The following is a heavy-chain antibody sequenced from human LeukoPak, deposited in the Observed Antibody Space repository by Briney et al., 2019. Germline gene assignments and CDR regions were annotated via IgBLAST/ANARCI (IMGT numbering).Heavy chain of an antibody. J-gene: IGHJ3*02. Sequence: PGGSLRLSCAASGFTFSSYAMSWVRQAPGKGLEWIGEINHSGSTNYNPSLKSRVTISVDTSKNQFSLKLSSVTAADTAVYYCARSLIVVVIDAFDIWGQGTMVTVSS. CDR3: ARSLIVVVIDAFDI. CDR2: INHSGST. V-gene: IGHV4-34*01. D-gene: IGHD3-22*01. CDR1: GFTFSSYA.